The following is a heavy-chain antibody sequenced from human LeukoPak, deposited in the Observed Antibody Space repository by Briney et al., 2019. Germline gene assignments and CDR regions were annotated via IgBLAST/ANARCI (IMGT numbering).Heavy chain of an antibody. D-gene: IGHD3-3*01. J-gene: IGHJ4*02. V-gene: IGHV1-2*02. CDR2: INPNSGGT. CDR3: ARDRLGGGNYTHFDY. CDR1: GYTFTGYY. Sequence: GASVKGSCKASGYTFTGYYMHCVRQAPGQGLEWMGWINPNSGGTNYAQKFQGRVTMTRDTSISPAYMELSRLRSDDTAVYYCARDRLGGGNYTHFDYWGQGTLVTVSS.